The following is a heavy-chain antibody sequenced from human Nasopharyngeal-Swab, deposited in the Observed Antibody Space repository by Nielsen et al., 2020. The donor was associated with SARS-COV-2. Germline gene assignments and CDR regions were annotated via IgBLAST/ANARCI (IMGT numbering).Heavy chain of an antibody. Sequence: SETLSLTCAVSGYSISSGYYWGWIRQPPGKGLEWIGSIYHSGSTYYNPSLKSQVTISVDTSKNQLSLKLSSVTAADTAVYYCARRTRYSNYAYYYMDVWGKGTTVTVSS. J-gene: IGHJ6*03. D-gene: IGHD4-11*01. CDR2: IYHSGST. CDR3: ARRTRYSNYAYYYMDV. CDR1: GYSISSGYY. V-gene: IGHV4-38-2*01.